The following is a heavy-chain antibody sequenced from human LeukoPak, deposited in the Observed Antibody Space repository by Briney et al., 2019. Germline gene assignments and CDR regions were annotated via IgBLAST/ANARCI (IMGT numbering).Heavy chain of an antibody. CDR1: GFTCRSYG. CDR2: IWYDGSNE. CDR3: ARDPGFDY. V-gene: IGHV3-33*01. Sequence: PGGSLRLSCAASGFTCRSYGMHWVRQVPGKGLEWVAVIWYDGSNEYYADSVKGRFTISRDNSKNTLFLQMNSLRVEDTAVYYCARDPGFDYWGQGILVTVSS. J-gene: IGHJ4*02.